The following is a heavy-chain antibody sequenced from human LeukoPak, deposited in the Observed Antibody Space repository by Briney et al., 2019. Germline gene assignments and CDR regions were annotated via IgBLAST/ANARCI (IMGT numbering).Heavy chain of an antibody. Sequence: SETLSLTCTVSGGSISSSSYYWGWIRQPPGKGLEWIGSIYYSGSTYYNPSLKSRVTISVDTSKNQFSLKLSSVTAADTAVYYCASSLSSSWYVNYYGMDVWGQGTTVTVSS. CDR3: ASSLSSSWYVNYYGMDV. CDR2: IYYSGST. J-gene: IGHJ6*02. V-gene: IGHV4-39*01. CDR1: GGSISSSSYY. D-gene: IGHD6-13*01.